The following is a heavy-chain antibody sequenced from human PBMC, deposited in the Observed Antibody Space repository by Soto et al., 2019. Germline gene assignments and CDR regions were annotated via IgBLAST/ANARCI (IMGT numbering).Heavy chain of an antibody. D-gene: IGHD2-15*01. V-gene: IGHV2-5*02. CDR1: GFSLTTSGVG. CDR3: AHSPCSGGTCYLFDH. Sequence: QITLKESGPTLVKPTQTLTLTCTVSGFSLTTSGVGVGWIRQPPGKAPEWLALIYWDCIERYSPSLRSRLTITMDTYKNQVVLTMTTMDPVDTATYYCAHSPCSGGTCYLFDHWGQGTPVIVSS. CDR2: IYWDCIE. J-gene: IGHJ4*02.